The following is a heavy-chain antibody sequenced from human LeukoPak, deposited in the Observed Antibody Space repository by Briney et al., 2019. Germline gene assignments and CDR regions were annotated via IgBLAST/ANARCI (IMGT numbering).Heavy chain of an antibody. CDR2: ISAYNGNT. CDR1: GYTFTSYG. CDR3: ARDWAPAAIPGYYYYGMDV. D-gene: IGHD2-2*02. Sequence: ASVKVSCKASGYTFTSYGISWVRQAPGQGLEWMGWISAYNGNTNYAQELQGRVTMTTDTSTSTAYMELRSLRSDDTAVYYCARDWAPAAIPGYYYYGMDVWGQGTTVTVSS. V-gene: IGHV1-18*01. J-gene: IGHJ6*02.